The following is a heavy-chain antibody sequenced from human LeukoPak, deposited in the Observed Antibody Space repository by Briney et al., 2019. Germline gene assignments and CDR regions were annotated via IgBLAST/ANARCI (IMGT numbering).Heavy chain of an antibody. CDR3: ARGPYCNGGSCYYFDY. CDR2: IYASGST. V-gene: IGHV4-4*07. D-gene: IGHD2-15*01. J-gene: IGHJ4*02. Sequence: PSETLSLTCTVSGGSINSYYWSWIRQPAGKGLEWIGRIYASGSTNYNPSLTSRVTMSVDTSKNQFSLKLISVTAADTAVYFCARGPYCNGGSCYYFDYWGQGTLVTVSS. CDR1: GGSINSYY.